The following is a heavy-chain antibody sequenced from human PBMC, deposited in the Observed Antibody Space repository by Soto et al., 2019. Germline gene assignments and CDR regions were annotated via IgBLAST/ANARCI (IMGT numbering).Heavy chain of an antibody. CDR3: ASRGYYYDGRGYPSVWY. Sequence: SETLSLTCTVSGGSISSYYWSWIRQPPGKGLEWIGYIYYSGSTYYNPSLKSRVTISVDTSKNQFSLKLSSVTAADTAVYYCASRGYYYDGRGYPSVWYWGRETRFTVS. CDR2: IYYSGST. J-gene: IGHJ4*02. CDR1: GGSISSYY. D-gene: IGHD3-22*01. V-gene: IGHV4-59*04.